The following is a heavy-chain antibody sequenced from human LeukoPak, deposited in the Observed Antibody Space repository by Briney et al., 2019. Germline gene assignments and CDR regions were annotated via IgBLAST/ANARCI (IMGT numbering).Heavy chain of an antibody. D-gene: IGHD3-22*01. V-gene: IGHV3-23*01. J-gene: IGHJ4*02. CDR3: ARAPFYYDSSGYPYFDG. Sequence: PGGSLRLSCVASGFTFSSYAMNWVRQAPGKGLEWVSAISGSGDSTFYADSVKGRFTISRDNSKNTLYLQMNSLRAEDTALYYCARAPFYYDSSGYPYFDGWGQGTLVTVSS. CDR2: ISGSGDST. CDR1: GFTFSSYA.